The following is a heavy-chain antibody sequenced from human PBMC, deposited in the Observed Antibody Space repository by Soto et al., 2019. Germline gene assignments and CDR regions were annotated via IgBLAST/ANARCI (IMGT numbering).Heavy chain of an antibody. D-gene: IGHD3-10*01. V-gene: IGHV3-11*01. J-gene: IGHJ3*02. CDR3: ARELVWFGESYDAFDI. CDR2: ISSSGSTL. Sequence: QVQLVESGGGLVKPGGSLRLSCAASGFTFSDYYMSWIRQAPGKGLECVSYISSSGSTLYYADSVKGRFTISRDNAKNSLDLQLNSLRAVDMAVYYCARELVWFGESYDAFDIWGQGTMVTVSS. CDR1: GFTFSDYY.